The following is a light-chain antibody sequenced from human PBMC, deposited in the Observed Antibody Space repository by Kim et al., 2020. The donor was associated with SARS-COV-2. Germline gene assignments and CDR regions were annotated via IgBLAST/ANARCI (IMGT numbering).Light chain of an antibody. Sequence: SYELTQPPSVSVSPGQTASITCFGDRLEDKYVSWFQQKPGQSPVLVIYQDEKRPSGLPERFSGSNSGNTASLTISGTQALDEADYYCQAWDSDTAVFGGGTKVTVL. CDR3: QAWDSDTAV. V-gene: IGLV3-1*01. CDR2: QDE. CDR1: RLEDKY. J-gene: IGLJ2*01.